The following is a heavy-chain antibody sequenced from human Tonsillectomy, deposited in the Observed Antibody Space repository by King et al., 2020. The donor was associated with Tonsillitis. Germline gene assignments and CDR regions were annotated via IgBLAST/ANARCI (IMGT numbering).Heavy chain of an antibody. CDR1: GFTFSSSD. Sequence: VQLVESGGGVVQPGRSLRLSCTTSGFTFSSSDMHWVRQAPGKGLEWVAVISSDGRHKYFADSVKGRFTISRDNSKITLYLQMNSLRAEDTAVYYCTKDPSSGRYFEFWGQGTLVTVSS. J-gene: IGHJ4*02. CDR2: ISSDGRHK. V-gene: IGHV3-30*18. D-gene: IGHD6-19*01. CDR3: TKDPSSGRYFEF.